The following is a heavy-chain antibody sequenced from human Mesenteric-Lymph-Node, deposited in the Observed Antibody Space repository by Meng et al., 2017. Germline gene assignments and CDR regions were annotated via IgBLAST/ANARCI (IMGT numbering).Heavy chain of an antibody. D-gene: IGHD5-18*01. CDR2: ISAYHGNT. CDR3: ARAVYSYGSWWYFDL. CDR1: GYTFTSYG. V-gene: IGHV1-18*01. J-gene: IGHJ2*01. Sequence: QVRLVRSAAEGTRPGASGKVSCKASGYTFTSYGISWVRQAPGQGLEWMGWISAYHGNTNYEQKLQGRVTMTTDTSTSTAYMELRSLRSDDTAVYYCARAVYSYGSWWYFDLWGHGTLVTVSS.